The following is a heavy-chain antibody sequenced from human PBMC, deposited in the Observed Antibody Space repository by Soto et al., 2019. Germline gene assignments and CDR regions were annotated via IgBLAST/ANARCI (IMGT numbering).Heavy chain of an antibody. CDR2: TYYRSKWYN. CDR1: GDSVSSNSAA. Sequence: SQTLSLTCAISGDSVSSNSAAWSWIRQSPSRGLEWLGRTYYRSKWYNDYAVSVKSRITINPDTSKNQFSLQLNSVTPEDTGVYYCARDPGITGTTYYYYYGMDVWGQGTTVTVSS. V-gene: IGHV6-1*01. D-gene: IGHD1-20*01. CDR3: ARDPGITGTTYYYYYGMDV. J-gene: IGHJ6*02.